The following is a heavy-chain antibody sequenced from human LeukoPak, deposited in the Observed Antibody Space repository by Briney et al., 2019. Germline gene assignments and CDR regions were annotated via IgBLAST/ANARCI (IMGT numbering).Heavy chain of an antibody. V-gene: IGHV5-51*01. Sequence: GESLKISCKGSGYSFTSYWFGWVRQMPGKGLEWMGIIYPGDSDTRYSPSFQGQVTISADKSISTAYLQWSSLKASDTAMYYCARSAVITTGYFDYWGQGTLVTVSS. CDR2: IYPGDSDT. CDR3: ARSAVITTGYFDY. D-gene: IGHD3-22*01. J-gene: IGHJ4*02. CDR1: GYSFTSYW.